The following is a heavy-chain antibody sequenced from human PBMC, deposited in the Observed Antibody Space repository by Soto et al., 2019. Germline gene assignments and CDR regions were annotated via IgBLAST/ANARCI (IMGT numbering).Heavy chain of an antibody. J-gene: IGHJ3*02. CDR3: ATRGGWLPTRGAAFDI. V-gene: IGHV4-39*01. CDR1: GGSISSSSYY. CDR2: IYYSGST. D-gene: IGHD5-12*01. Sequence: SETLSLPCPVSGGSISSSSYYWGWIRQPPGKGLEWIGSIYYSGSTYYNPSLKSRVTISVDTSKNQFSLKLSSVTAADTAVYYCATRGGWLPTRGAAFDIWGQGTMVTVSS.